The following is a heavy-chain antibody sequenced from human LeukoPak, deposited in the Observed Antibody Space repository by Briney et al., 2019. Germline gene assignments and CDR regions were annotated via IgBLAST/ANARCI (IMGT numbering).Heavy chain of an antibody. CDR2: ISGSGGST. Sequence: PGGSLRLSCAASGFTFSSYAMSWVRQAPGKGLEWVSAISGSGGSTYYADSVKGRFTISRDNSKNTLYLQMNSLRAEDTAVYYCARGGYYYDSSGYQIYPWGQGTLVTVSS. CDR1: GFTFSSYA. CDR3: ARGGYYYDSSGYQIYP. D-gene: IGHD3-22*01. V-gene: IGHV3-23*01. J-gene: IGHJ5*02.